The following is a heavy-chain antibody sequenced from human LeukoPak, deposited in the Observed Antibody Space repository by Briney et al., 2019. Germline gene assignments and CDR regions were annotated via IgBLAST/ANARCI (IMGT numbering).Heavy chain of an antibody. Sequence: PGGSLRLSCAASGFTFSSYAMSWVRQAPGKGLEWVPTISGSGGSTYYADSVKGRFTISRDNSKNTLYLQMNSLRADDTAVYYRAKDRFCSGGSCYSADYWGQGTLVTVSS. CDR3: AKDRFCSGGSCYSADY. D-gene: IGHD2-15*01. CDR1: GFTFSSYA. V-gene: IGHV3-23*01. CDR2: ISGSGGST. J-gene: IGHJ4*02.